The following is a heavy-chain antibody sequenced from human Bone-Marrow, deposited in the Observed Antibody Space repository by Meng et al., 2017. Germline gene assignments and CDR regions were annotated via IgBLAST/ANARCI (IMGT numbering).Heavy chain of an antibody. CDR2: IIPIFGTA. Sequence: SVKVSCKASGGTFSSYAISWVRQAPGQGLEWMGGIIPIFGTANYAQKFQGRVTITADKSTSTAYMELSSLRSEDTAAYYCAAGAHYDSSAQTGAFDIWGQGTMVTVSS. CDR1: GGTFSSYA. J-gene: IGHJ3*02. D-gene: IGHD3-22*01. V-gene: IGHV1-69*06. CDR3: AAGAHYDSSAQTGAFDI.